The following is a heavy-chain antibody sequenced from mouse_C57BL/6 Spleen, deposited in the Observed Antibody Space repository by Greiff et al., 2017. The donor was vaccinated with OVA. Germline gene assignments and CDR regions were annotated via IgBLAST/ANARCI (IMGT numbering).Heavy chain of an antibody. CDR3: ARGGIDGNYIDY. Sequence: VQLQQPGAELVMPGASVKLSCKASGYTFTSYWMHWVKQRPGQGLEWIGEIDPSDSYTNYNQKFKGKSTLTVDKSSSTAYMQLSSLTSEDSAVYYCARGGIDGNYIDYWGQGATLTVSS. CDR1: GYTFTSYW. J-gene: IGHJ2*01. V-gene: IGHV1-69*01. CDR2: IDPSDSYT. D-gene: IGHD2-1*01.